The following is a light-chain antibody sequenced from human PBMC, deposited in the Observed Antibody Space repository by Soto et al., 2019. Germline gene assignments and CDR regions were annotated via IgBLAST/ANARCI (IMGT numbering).Light chain of an antibody. J-gene: IGLJ3*02. V-gene: IGLV2-14*01. CDR3: SSYTTSATLGV. CDR1: STDVGGYNY. Sequence: QSALTQPASVSGSPGQSITISCTGTSTDVGGYNYVSWYQQHPGKAPKLMIYEVNNRPSGVSDRFSGSKSGNTASLTISGLQAEDGADYYCSSYTTSATLGVFGGGTKLTVL. CDR2: EVN.